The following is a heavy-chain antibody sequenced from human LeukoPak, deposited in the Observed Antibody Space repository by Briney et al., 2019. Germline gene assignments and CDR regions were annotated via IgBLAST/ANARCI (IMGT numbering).Heavy chain of an antibody. CDR1: GGSFSGYY. Sequence: SETLSLTCAVYGGSFSGYYWSWIRQPPGKGLEWIGEINHSGSTNYNPSLKSRVTISVDTSKNQFSLKLSSVTAADTAVYYCARVRRLIVVGHYYYYMDVWGKGTTVTVSS. CDR2: INHSGST. CDR3: ARVRRLIVVGHYYYYMDV. D-gene: IGHD3-22*01. V-gene: IGHV4-34*01. J-gene: IGHJ6*03.